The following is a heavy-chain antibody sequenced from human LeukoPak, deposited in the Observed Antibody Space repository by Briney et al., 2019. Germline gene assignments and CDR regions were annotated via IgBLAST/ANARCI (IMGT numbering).Heavy chain of an antibody. J-gene: IGHJ5*02. V-gene: IGHV4-59*11. CDR1: GGSITTHY. CDR2: MYHTGST. CDR3: ARERGNWFDP. Sequence: SETLSLTCTVSGGSITTHYWSWIRQPPGKGLEWIGYMYHTGSTKYNPSLQSRVTMSVDTSKSQVSLELSSVTAADTAVYYCARERGNWFDPWGQGTLVTVSS.